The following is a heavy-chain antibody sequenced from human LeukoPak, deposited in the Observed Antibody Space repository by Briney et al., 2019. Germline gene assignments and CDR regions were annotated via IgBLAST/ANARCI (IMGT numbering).Heavy chain of an antibody. J-gene: IGHJ5*02. CDR2: IRSKANSYAT. V-gene: IGHV3-73*01. CDR3: TTSFTPNSIAAAHS. Sequence: GGSLRLSCAASGFTFSGSAMHWVRQASRKGLEWVGRIRSKANSYATAYAASVKGRFTISRDDSKNTAYLQMNSLKTEDTAVYYCTTSFTPNSIAAAHSWGQGTLVTVSS. D-gene: IGHD6-13*01. CDR1: GFTFSGSA.